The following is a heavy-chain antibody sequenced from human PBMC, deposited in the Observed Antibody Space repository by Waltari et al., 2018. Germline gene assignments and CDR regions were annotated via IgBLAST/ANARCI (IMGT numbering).Heavy chain of an antibody. J-gene: IGHJ6*02. CDR1: GFPFSGDW. V-gene: IGHV3-7*03. Sequence: DVHLVESGGGLVQPGGSLRLSCAASGFPFSGDWMSWVRQAPGKGLQYVASIKQDASEKYYLDSVKGRFTISRDNAENSLSLQMNSLRAEDTAIYYCARYDLRTPWDGMDVWGQGTTVTVSS. CDR2: IKQDASEK. CDR3: ARYDLRTPWDGMDV. D-gene: IGHD3-3*01.